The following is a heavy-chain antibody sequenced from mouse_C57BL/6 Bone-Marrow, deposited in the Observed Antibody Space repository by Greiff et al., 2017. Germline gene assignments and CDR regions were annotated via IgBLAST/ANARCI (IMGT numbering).Heavy chain of an antibody. CDR1: GFTFSSYA. Sequence: EVKLVESGGGLVKPGGSLKLSCAASGFTFSSYAMSWVRPTPEKRLEWVATISDGGSYTYYPDNVKGRFTISRDTAKNNLYLQKSHLKSEDTAMYYYARGENYDDDGGFAYWGQGTLVTVSA. J-gene: IGHJ3*01. CDR2: ISDGGSYT. D-gene: IGHD2-4*01. CDR3: ARGENYDDDGGFAY. V-gene: IGHV5-4*03.